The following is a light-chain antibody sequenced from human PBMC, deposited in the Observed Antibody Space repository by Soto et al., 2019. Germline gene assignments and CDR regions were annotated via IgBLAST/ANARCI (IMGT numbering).Light chain of an antibody. CDR1: TSNIGNND. V-gene: IGLV1-51*02. CDR2: ENN. J-gene: IGLJ3*02. CDR3: ETWDISLSAGV. Sequence: QSVLTQPPSVSAAPGQTVTISCSGSTSNIGNNDVSWYQQFPGTAPKLLIYENNKRPSGIPDRFSGSKSGTSATLGITRLQTGDEADYYCETWDISLSAGVFGGGTQLTVL.